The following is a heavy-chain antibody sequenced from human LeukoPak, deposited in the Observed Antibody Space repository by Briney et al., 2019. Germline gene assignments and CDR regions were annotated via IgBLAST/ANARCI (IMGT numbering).Heavy chain of an antibody. CDR3: ARELKVRGVISPPYNWFDP. J-gene: IGHJ5*02. CDR1: GGTFSSYA. D-gene: IGHD3-10*01. V-gene: IGHV1-69*13. CDR2: IIPIFGTA. Sequence: ASVKVSCKASGGTFSSYAISWVRQAPGQGLEWMGGIIPIFGTANYAQKFQGRVTITADESTSTAYMELSSLRSEDTAVYYCARELKVRGVISPPYNWFDPWGQGTLVTVSS.